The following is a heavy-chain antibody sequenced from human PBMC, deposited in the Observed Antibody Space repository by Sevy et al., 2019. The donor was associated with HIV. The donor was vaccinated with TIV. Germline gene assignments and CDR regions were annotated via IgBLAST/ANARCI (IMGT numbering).Heavy chain of an antibody. V-gene: IGHV3-74*01. D-gene: IGHD1-26*01. J-gene: IGHJ4*02. CDR2: INTDSQIT. Sequence: GGSLRLSCAASGVILRTYWMHWVRQVPGKGLMWVSRINTDSQITSFADSVKGRFTISRDNAKNTLYLQMDSLRVEDTAVYFCARGTSGTFGLWGQGTLVTVSS. CDR3: ARGTSGTFGL. CDR1: GVILRTYW.